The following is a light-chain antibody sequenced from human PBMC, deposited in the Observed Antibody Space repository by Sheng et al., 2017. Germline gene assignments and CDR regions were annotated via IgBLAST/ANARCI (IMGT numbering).Light chain of an antibody. CDR2: STS. V-gene: IGKV3-20*01. Sequence: EIVLTQSPGTLSLSPGDRATLSCRASQSISTSYLAWYQQKPGQAPRLLIHSTSNRATGIPDRFSGSGSGTDFTLTISRLEPEDFAVYYCQQYGTSVRTFGGGTNVEIK. CDR1: QSISTSY. J-gene: IGKJ4*01. CDR3: QQYGTSVRT.